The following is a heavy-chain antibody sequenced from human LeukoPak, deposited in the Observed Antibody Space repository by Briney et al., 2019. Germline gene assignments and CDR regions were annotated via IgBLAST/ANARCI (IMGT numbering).Heavy chain of an antibody. CDR1: GFTVSSNY. V-gene: IGHV3-53*01. CDR3: ARGYSYYDFWSGWGGGMDV. J-gene: IGHJ6*02. Sequence: GGSLRLSCAASGFTVSSNYMSWVRQAPGKGLEWVSVIYSGGSTYYADSVKGRFTISRDNSKSTLYLQMNSLRAEDTAVYYCARGYSYYDFWSGWGGGMDVWGQGTTVTVSS. CDR2: IYSGGST. D-gene: IGHD3-3*01.